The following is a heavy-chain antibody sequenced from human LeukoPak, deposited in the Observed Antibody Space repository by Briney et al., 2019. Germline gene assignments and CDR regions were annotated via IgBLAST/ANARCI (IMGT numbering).Heavy chain of an antibody. J-gene: IGHJ5*02. CDR2: IYTSGST. Sequence: SETLSLTCTVSGGSISSYYWSWIRQPAGKGLEWIGRIYTSGSTNYNPPVKSRVTMSVDTSKNQFSLKLSSVTAADTAVYYCARDRDIVVVPAATVGWFDPWGQGTLVTVSS. CDR3: ARDRDIVVVPAATVGWFDP. V-gene: IGHV4-4*07. D-gene: IGHD2-2*01. CDR1: GGSISSYY.